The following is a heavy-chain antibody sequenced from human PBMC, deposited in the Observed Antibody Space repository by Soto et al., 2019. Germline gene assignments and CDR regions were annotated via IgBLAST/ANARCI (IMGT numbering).Heavy chain of an antibody. CDR2: ISYDGSNK. CDR3: ARVGRSTSCPVD. J-gene: IGHJ4*02. Sequence: HPGGSLRLSCAASGFTFSSYGMHWVRQAPSKGLEWVSVISYDGSNKYYADSVKGRFTISRDNAKNTLYLQMNSLRAEDTAVYYCARVGRSTSCPVDRGQRSSVIVSS. CDR1: GFTFSSYG. D-gene: IGHD2-2*01. V-gene: IGHV3-30*03.